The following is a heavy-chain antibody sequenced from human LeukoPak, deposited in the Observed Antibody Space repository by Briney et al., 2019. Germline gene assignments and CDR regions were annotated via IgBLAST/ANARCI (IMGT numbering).Heavy chain of an antibody. CDR1: GYSIRSGFY. D-gene: IGHD3-9*01. CDR2: INHSGST. Sequence: SETLSLTCTVSGYSIRSGFYWGWIRQPPGKGLEWIGEINHSGSTNYNPSLKSRVTISVDTSKNQFSLKLSSVTAADTAVYYCARGGTYYDILTGYYPPPINDYWGQGTLVTVSS. V-gene: IGHV4-38-2*02. J-gene: IGHJ4*02. CDR3: ARGGTYYDILTGYYPPPINDY.